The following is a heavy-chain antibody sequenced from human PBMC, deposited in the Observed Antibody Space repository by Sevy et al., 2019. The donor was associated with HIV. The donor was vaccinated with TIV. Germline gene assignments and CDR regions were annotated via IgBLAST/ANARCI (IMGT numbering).Heavy chain of an antibody. D-gene: IGHD1-26*01. V-gene: IGHV3-21*01. CDR3: ARDSAVGY. CDR1: GFTFSSYS. CDR2: ISGSSSYI. Sequence: WGSLRLSCAASGFTFSSYSMNWVRQAPGKGLEWVSSISGSSSYIYYADSVKGRFTISRDNAKNSLYLQMNSLRAEDTAVYYCARDSAVGYWGQGTLVTVSS. J-gene: IGHJ4*02.